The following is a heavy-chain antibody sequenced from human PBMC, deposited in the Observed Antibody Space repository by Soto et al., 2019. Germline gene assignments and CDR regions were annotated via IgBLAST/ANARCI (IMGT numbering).Heavy chain of an antibody. CDR1: GFTFSSYW. D-gene: IGHD2-8*01. CDR2: INPSGSIT. J-gene: IGHJ4*02. V-gene: IGHV3-74*01. CDR3: ARIPTAKYGVWNY. Sequence: EEQLVESGGGLVQPGGSLRLSCAASGFTFSSYWMHWVRQTPGKGLVWVSRINPSGSITTYADSVKGRFTISRDNAKNTLYLQMISLRGDDTAVYYCARIPTAKYGVWNYWGQGTLVTVSS.